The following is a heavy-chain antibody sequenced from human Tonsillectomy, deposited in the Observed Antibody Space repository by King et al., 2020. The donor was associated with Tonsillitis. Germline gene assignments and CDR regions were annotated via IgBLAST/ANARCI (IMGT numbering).Heavy chain of an antibody. Sequence: VQLVESGGGVVQPGRSLRLSCAASRFTFSSYGMHWVRQAPGKGLEWVAVISYDGSNKYYADSVKGRFTISRDNSKNTLYLQMNSLRAEDTAVYYCAKDLTWITIHEAGYYGMDVWGQGTTVTVSS. V-gene: IGHV3-30*18. CDR2: ISYDGSNK. D-gene: IGHD3-3*01. CDR1: RFTFSSYG. J-gene: IGHJ6*02. CDR3: AKDLTWITIHEAGYYGMDV.